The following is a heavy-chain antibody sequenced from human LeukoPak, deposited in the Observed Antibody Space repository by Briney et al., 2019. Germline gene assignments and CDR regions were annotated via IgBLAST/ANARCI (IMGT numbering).Heavy chain of an antibody. CDR1: GFNFGDYA. V-gene: IGHV3-49*04. CDR2: IRSKAFGATT. CDR3: TRARGGYTSGIDY. D-gene: IGHD6-19*01. Sequence: GGSLRLSCIGSGFNFGDYAMTWVRQAPGKGLEWVGFIRSKAFGATTESVASVKGRFSISRDDSKTIAYLQMNSLKAEDTAIYYCTRARGGYTSGIDYWGQGTLVTV. J-gene: IGHJ4*02.